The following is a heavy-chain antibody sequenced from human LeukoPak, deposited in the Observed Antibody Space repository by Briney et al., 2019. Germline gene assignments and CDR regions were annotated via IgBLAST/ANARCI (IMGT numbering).Heavy chain of an antibody. Sequence: KVSCKASGGTFSSYAIHWVRQAPGQGLEWMGGIIRIFSTTNYAQKFQGRVTITADESTSTAYMELSSLRSDDTAVYYCARDKAVTTEVTQHFQHWGQGTLVTVSS. J-gene: IGHJ1*01. V-gene: IGHV1-69*01. D-gene: IGHD4-23*01. CDR1: GGTFSSYA. CDR3: ARDKAVTTEVTQHFQH. CDR2: IIRIFSTT.